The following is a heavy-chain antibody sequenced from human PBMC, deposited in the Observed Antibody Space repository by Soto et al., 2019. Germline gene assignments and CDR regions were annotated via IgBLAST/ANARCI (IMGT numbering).Heavy chain of an antibody. D-gene: IGHD3-22*01. CDR2: RYDDGST. J-gene: IGHJ4*02. CDR3: ARGIYEGGSGYSLDV. CDR1: GDSIRNRNYY. V-gene: IGHV4-39*01. Sequence: SETLSLTCAVFGDSIRNRNYYWAWIRQPPGKGLEWIVSRYDDGSTFYNPSLKGRVSVSIDTSKKQFSLKMISVTATDKAVYYCARGIYEGGSGYSLDVWGQGNLVT.